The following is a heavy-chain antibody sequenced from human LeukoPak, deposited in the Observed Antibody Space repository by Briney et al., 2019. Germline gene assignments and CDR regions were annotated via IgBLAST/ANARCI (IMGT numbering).Heavy chain of an antibody. CDR3: RTDFNDRDYVPEGLIDY. J-gene: IGHJ4*02. Sequence: GGSLRLSCAASGFSFTIAWMSWVRQGPRKGLGWVGRIKIKTDGGTTDYAAPVKGRSTIARADTKHTLYKQMTSLTTEAPAVYYSRTDFNDRDYVPEGLIDYWGQGSLLTVSS. CDR2: IKIKTDGGTT. CDR1: GFSFTIAW. V-gene: IGHV3-15*01. D-gene: IGHD4-17*01.